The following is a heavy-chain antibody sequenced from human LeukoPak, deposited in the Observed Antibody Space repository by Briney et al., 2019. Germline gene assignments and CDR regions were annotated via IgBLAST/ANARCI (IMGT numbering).Heavy chain of an antibody. CDR2: TYYRSKWYN. J-gene: IGHJ4*02. CDR3: ARDRSARAVGPYYFDY. D-gene: IGHD6-19*01. V-gene: IGHV6-1*01. Sequence: SQTLSLTCAISGDSVSSNSAAWNWIRQSPSRGLEWLGRTYYRSKWYNDYAVSVKSRITINPDTSKNQFSLQLNPVTPEDTAVYYCARDRSARAVGPYYFDYWGQGTLVTVSS. CDR1: GDSVSSNSAA.